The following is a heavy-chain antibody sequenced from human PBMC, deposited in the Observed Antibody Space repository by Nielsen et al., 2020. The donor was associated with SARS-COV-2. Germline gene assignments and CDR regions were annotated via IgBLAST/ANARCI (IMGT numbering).Heavy chain of an antibody. D-gene: IGHD3-16*01. J-gene: IGHJ4*02. CDR2: IYYTGST. CDR3: ASLLGIHDY. CDR1: GGSISRYY. V-gene: IGHV4-59*08. Sequence: SETLSLTCTVSGGSISRYYGSWIRQPPGKGLEWIGSIYYTGSTSYNPSLKSRVTMSVDTSKNQFSLRLTSVTAADTAVYYCASLLGIHDYWGQGTLVTVSS.